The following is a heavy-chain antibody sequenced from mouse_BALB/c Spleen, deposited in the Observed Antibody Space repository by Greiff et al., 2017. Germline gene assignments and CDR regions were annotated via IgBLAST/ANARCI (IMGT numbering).Heavy chain of an antibody. D-gene: IGHD2-1*01. CDR1: GYTFTSYW. CDR2: INPSTGYT. V-gene: IGHV1-7*01. CDR3: AREYGNYVLFDY. Sequence: VQLQQSGAELAKPGASVKMSCKASGYTFTSYWMHWVKQRPGQGLEWIGYINPSTGYTEYNQKFKDKATLTADKSSSTAYMQLSSLTSEDSAVYYCAREYGNYVLFDYWGQGTTLTVSS. J-gene: IGHJ2*01.